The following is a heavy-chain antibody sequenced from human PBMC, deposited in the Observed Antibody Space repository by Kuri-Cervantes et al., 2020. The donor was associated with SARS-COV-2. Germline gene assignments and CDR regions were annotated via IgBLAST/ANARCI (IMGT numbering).Heavy chain of an antibody. Sequence: SETLSLTCTVSGDSITIYYWSWIRQSPGKGLEWIGYISETGGTNYNPSLKSRVTMSVDISKNQFSLKMNSVNAADTAAYYCARGTTPVYVSGPLLFHLDLWGQGTLVTVSS. V-gene: IGHV4-59*01. J-gene: IGHJ5*02. CDR3: ARGTTPVYVSGPLLFHLDL. D-gene: IGHD3-10*01. CDR1: GDSITIYY. CDR2: ISETGGT.